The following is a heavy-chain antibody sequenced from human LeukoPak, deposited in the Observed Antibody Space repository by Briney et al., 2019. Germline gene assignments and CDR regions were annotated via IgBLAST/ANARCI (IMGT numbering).Heavy chain of an antibody. CDR3: ASWRPDPMGHDYSDY. CDR2: IYYSGST. CDR1: GGSISSSSYY. D-gene: IGHD1-14*01. V-gene: IGHV4-39*07. Sequence: SETLSLTCTVSGGSISSSSYYWGWIRQPPGKGLEWIGSIYYSGSTYYNPSLKSRVTISVDTSKNQFSLKLSSVTAADTAVYYCASWRPDPMGHDYSDYWGQGTLVTVSS. J-gene: IGHJ4*02.